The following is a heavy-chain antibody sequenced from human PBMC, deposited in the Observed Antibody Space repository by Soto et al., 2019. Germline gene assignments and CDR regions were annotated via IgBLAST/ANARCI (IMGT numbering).Heavy chain of an antibody. V-gene: IGHV3-21*01. CDR1: GFTFSTYS. D-gene: IGHD6-19*01. CDR3: ARDGSSVAVESSQDR. J-gene: IGHJ4*02. Sequence: EVQLVESGGGLVKPGGSLRLSCAASGFTFSTYSMNWVRQAPGKGLEWVSSISSSSSYIYYADSVKGRFTISRDNAKNSLYLQMNSLRAEDTAVYYCARDGSSVAVESSQDRWGQGTLVTVSS. CDR2: ISSSSSYI.